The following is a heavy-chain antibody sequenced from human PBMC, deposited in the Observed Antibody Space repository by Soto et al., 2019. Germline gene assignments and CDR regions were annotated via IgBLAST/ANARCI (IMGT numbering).Heavy chain of an antibody. D-gene: IGHD6-6*01. CDR3: AKDSQIAARDYYYYGMDV. CDR2: ISGSGGST. CDR1: GFTFSSYA. J-gene: IGHJ6*02. V-gene: IGHV3-23*01. Sequence: EVQLLESGGGLVQPGGSLRLSCASSGFTFSSYAMSWVRQSPGKGLEWVSAISGSGGSTYYADSVKGRFTISRDNSMNSLYLQMNSLRAEDTAVYYCAKDSQIAARDYYYYGMDVWGQGNTVTVSS.